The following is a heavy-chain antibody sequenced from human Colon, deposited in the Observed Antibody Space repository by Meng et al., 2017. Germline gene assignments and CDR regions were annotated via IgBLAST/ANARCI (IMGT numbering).Heavy chain of an antibody. D-gene: IGHD5-18*01. CDR1: GGTFSSYA. V-gene: IGHV1-69*10. Sequence: QVQLVQSGAEVKKPGSSVKVPCKASGGTFSSYAISWVRQAPGQGLEWMGGIIPILGIANYAQKFQGRVTITADKSTSTAYMELSSLRSEDTAVYYCARPASVVYSYGSFDYWGQGTLVTVSS. CDR2: IIPILGIA. CDR3: ARPASVVYSYGSFDY. J-gene: IGHJ4*02.